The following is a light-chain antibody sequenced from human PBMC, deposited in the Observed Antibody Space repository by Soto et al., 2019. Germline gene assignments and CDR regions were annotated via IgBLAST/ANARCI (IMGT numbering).Light chain of an antibody. CDR3: QQYGDSPQT. V-gene: IGKV3-20*01. Sequence: ESVLTQSPGTLSLAPGERATLSCRASQSVTNNCLAWYQHKPGQAPRLLLYGASSRATGIPDRFSGSGSGTVFTLTIDRLDPEDFAVYFCQQYGDSPQTFGQGTRLEI. CDR1: QSVTNNC. CDR2: GAS. J-gene: IGKJ5*01.